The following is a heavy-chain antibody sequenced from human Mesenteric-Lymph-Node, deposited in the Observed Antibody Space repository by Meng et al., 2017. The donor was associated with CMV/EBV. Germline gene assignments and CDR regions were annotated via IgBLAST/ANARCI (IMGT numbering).Heavy chain of an antibody. CDR1: GVSLSNYY. D-gene: IGHD2-21*01. J-gene: IGHJ5*02. Sequence: SETLSLTCTVSGVSLSNYYWSWIRQPPGKGLEWIGYIYYSGSTNYNPSLKSRVTISVDTSKNQFSLKLSSVTAADTAVYYCARVKVEVVIAKSNWFDPWGQGTLVTVSS. CDR2: IYYSGST. CDR3: ARVKVEVVIAKSNWFDP. V-gene: IGHV4-59*01.